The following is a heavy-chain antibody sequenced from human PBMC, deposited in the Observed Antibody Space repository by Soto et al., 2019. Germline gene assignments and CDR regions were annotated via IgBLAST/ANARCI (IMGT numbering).Heavy chain of an antibody. V-gene: IGHV3-30*18. Sequence: QVQLVESGGGVVQPGESLRLSCAASEFTFSSYAMHWVRQAPGKGLEWVAVVSNDGSNKYYADSVKGRFTISRDNSKKKLNLQMNSLRAEDTAVYYCAKDQSTNSRSYHALDVWGQGTTVTVSS. J-gene: IGHJ6*02. CDR2: VSNDGSNK. D-gene: IGHD1-26*01. CDR3: AKDQSTNSRSYHALDV. CDR1: EFTFSSYA.